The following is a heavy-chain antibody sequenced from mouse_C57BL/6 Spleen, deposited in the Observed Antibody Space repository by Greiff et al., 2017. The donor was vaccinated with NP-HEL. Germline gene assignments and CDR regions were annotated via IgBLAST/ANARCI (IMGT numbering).Heavy chain of an antibody. CDR1: GYTFTSYW. CDR2: INPSNGGT. V-gene: IGHV1-53*01. J-gene: IGHJ3*01. CDR3: ARGREYDYPFAY. Sequence: VKLQQPGTELVKPGASVKLSCKASGYTFTSYWMHWVKQRPGQGLEWIGNINPSNGGTNYNEKFKSKATLTVDKSSSTAYMQLSSLTSEDSAVYYCARGREYDYPFAYWGQGTLVTVSA. D-gene: IGHD2-4*01.